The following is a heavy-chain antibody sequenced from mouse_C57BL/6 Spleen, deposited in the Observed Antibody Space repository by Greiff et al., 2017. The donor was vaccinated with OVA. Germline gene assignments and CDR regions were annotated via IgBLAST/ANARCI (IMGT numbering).Heavy chain of an antibody. V-gene: IGHV2-2*01. J-gene: IGHJ4*01. CDR3: ARNFRMVTSAMDY. Sequence: VMLVESGPGLVQPSQSLSITCTVSGFSLTSYGVHWVRQSPGKGLEWLGVIWSGGSTDYNAAFISRLSISKDNSKSQVFFKMNSLQADDTAIYYCARNFRMVTSAMDYWGRGTSVTVSS. D-gene: IGHD2-2*01. CDR1: GFSLTSYG. CDR2: IWSGGST.